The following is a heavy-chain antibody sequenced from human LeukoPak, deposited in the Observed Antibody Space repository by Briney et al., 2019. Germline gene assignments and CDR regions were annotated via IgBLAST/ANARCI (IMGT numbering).Heavy chain of an antibody. D-gene: IGHD6-13*01. CDR3: ARRLAAAGSDYFDY. J-gene: IGHJ4*02. CDR1: GASISSSTYY. V-gene: IGHV4-39*01. Sequence: NPSEILSLTCTVSGASISSSTYYWGWIRQPPGKGLEWIGSIYYSGGTYYNPSLQSRVTISVDTSKNQFSLKLNSVTAADTAVYYCARRLAAAGSDYFDYWGQGTLVTVSS. CDR2: IYYSGGT.